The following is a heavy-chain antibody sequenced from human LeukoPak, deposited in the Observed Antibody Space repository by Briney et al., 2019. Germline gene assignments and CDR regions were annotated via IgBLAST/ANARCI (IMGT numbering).Heavy chain of an antibody. CDR2: INGSGCST. J-gene: IGHJ4*02. D-gene: IGHD3-3*01. Sequence: GGSLRLSCAASGFTLSSYAMSWVRQAPGKGLEGVSAINGSGCSTYYADPVKARFTISRDNSKNTLYLKSNSLRAEDTAVYYCAKLTIFGVVISPMGYWGQGTLVTVSS. V-gene: IGHV3-23*01. CDR1: GFTLSSYA. CDR3: AKLTIFGVVISPMGY.